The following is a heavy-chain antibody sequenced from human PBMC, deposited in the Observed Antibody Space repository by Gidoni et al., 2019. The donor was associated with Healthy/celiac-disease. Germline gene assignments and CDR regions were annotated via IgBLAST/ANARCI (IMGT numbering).Heavy chain of an antibody. Sequence: QVQLVESGGGVVQPGRSLRLSCAASGCTFSSYAMHGVRQAPGKGLEWVAVISYDGSNKYYADSVKGRFTISRDNSKNTLYLQMNSLRAEDTAVYYCARGPPYYDFWSGYLLGAFDIWGQGTMVTVSS. V-gene: IGHV3-30-3*01. CDR2: ISYDGSNK. J-gene: IGHJ3*02. CDR3: ARGPPYYDFWSGYLLGAFDI. CDR1: GCTFSSYA. D-gene: IGHD3-3*01.